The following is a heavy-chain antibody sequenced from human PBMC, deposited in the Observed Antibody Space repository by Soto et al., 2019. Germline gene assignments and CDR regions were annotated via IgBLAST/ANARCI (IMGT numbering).Heavy chain of an antibody. CDR2: ISGYNDNT. Sequence: VKVSCKASVYTFINYGITWLRQAPGQGLEWMGWISGYNDNTNYAQKFQGRVTMTTDTSSSTAYMELRSLRSDDTAVYYCARELVVIAELDYWGQGTLVIGSS. D-gene: IGHD2-15*01. V-gene: IGHV1-18*01. J-gene: IGHJ4*02. CDR1: VYTFINYG. CDR3: ARELVVIAELDY.